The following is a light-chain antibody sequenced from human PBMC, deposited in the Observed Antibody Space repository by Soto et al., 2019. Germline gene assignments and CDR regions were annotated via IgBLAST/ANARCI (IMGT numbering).Light chain of an antibody. CDR3: QQYNSYSPYT. J-gene: IGKJ2*01. CDR2: DAS. V-gene: IGKV1-5*01. CDR1: QSISSW. Sequence: DIQMTQSPSTLSASVGDRVTITCRASQSISSWLAWYQQKPGKAPNLLLYDASRLESGVPSRFSGSGSGTEFTLTISSLQPDDFATYYRQQYNSYSPYTLGQGTKLEIK.